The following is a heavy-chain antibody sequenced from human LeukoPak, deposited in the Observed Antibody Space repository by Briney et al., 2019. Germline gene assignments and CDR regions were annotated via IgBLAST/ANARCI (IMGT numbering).Heavy chain of an antibody. CDR1: GGSIISDANY. CDR2: IYSSGHT. CDR3: ARAPSVDWYKFQL. J-gene: IGHJ1*01. Sequence: YPSETLSLTCTVSGGSIISDANYWSWIRQRPGRGLEWIGYIYSSGHTYHNPSLRSRVFLSVDTSKRQLSLKLTSVTAADTAVYYCARAPSVDWYKFQLWGQGTLVTVSS. D-gene: IGHD1-14*01. V-gene: IGHV4-31*03.